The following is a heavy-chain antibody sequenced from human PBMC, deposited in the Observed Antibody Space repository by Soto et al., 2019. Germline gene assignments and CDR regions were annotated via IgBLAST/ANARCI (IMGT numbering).Heavy chain of an antibody. Sequence: QVQLQESGPGLVKPSETLSLTCTVSGGSISSYYWSWIRQPPGKGLEWIGYIYYTGSTNYNPSLQSRVTISVDTSKNQLSLKLSSVTAADRAVYYCARAATHGAFDIWGQGTMVTVSS. CDR2: IYYTGST. J-gene: IGHJ3*02. CDR3: ARAATHGAFDI. V-gene: IGHV4-59*01. CDR1: GGSISSYY.